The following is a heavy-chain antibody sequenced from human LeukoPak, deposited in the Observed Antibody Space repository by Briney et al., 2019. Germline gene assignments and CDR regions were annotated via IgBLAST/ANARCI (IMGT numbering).Heavy chain of an antibody. Sequence: PGGSLRLSCAASGFTFSSYAMHWVRQAPGKGLEWVAVISYDGGSEYYADSVKGRFTISRDNSKNTLYLQMNSLRAEDTAVYNCARDGGSYELDYWGQGTPVTVSS. CDR2: ISYDGGSE. CDR3: ARDGGSYELDY. CDR1: GFTFSSYA. V-gene: IGHV3-30-3*01. J-gene: IGHJ4*02. D-gene: IGHD1-26*01.